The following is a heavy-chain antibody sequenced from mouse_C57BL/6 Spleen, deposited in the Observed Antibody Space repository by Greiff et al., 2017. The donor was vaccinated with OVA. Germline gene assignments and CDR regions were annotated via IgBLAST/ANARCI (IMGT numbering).Heavy chain of an antibody. V-gene: IGHV5-15*01. CDR3: AREGRAMDY. J-gene: IGHJ4*01. Sequence: EVQRVESGGGLVQPGGSLKLSGAASGFTFSDYGMAWVRQAPRKGPEWVAFISNLAYSIYYADTVTGRFTISRENAKNTLYLEMSSLRSEDTAMYYCAREGRAMDYWGQGTSVTVSS. CDR1: GFTFSDYG. CDR2: ISNLAYSI.